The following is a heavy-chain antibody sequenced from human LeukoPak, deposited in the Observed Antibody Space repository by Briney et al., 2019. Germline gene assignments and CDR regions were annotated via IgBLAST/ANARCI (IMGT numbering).Heavy chain of an antibody. J-gene: IGHJ4*02. Sequence: AGGSLRLSCAASGFTFSSYWMSWVRQAPGKGLEWVANIKQDGSEKYYVDSVKGRFTISRDNAKNSLYLQMNSLRAEDTAVYYCARMGVWELRPLDYWGQGTLVTVSS. CDR2: IKQDGSEK. V-gene: IGHV3-7*01. CDR3: ARMGVWELRPLDY. CDR1: GFTFSSYW. D-gene: IGHD1-26*01.